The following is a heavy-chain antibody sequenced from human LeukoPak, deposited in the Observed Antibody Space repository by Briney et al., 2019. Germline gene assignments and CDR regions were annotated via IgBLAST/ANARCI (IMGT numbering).Heavy chain of an antibody. J-gene: IGHJ4*02. CDR2: ISSSSSTI. V-gene: IGHV3-48*01. CDR3: ARDRYDYVWGSYRSEPVPQFDY. D-gene: IGHD3-16*02. Sequence: PGGSLRLSCAASGFTFSSYSMNWVRQAPGKGLEWVSYISSSSSTIYYADSVKGRFTISRDNAKNSLCLQMNSLRAEDTAVYYCARDRYDYVWGSYRSEPVPQFDYWGQGTLVTVSS. CDR1: GFTFSSYS.